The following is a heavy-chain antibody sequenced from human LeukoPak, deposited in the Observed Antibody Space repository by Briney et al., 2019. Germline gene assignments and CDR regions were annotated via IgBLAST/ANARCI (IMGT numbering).Heavy chain of an antibody. J-gene: IGHJ4*02. V-gene: IGHV3-21*01. CDR3: ARGTSAGDY. CDR2: ISSSSNYI. CDR1: EFTFSSYS. Sequence: GGSLRLSCAASEFTFSSYSMNWVRQAPGKGLEWVSSISSSSNYIYYADSVKGRFTISRDNAKNSLYLQMNSVRAEDTAVYYCARGTSAGDYWGQGTLVTVSS.